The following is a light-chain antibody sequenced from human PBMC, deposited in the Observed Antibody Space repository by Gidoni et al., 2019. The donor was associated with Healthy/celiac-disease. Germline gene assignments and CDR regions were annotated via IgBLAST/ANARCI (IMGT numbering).Light chain of an antibody. J-gene: IGLJ2*01. V-gene: IGLV1-40*01. CDR3: QSYDSSLSGPVV. CDR2: GNS. Sequence: QSVLTQPPSVSGAPGQRVTISCTGSSSNSGAGYDVHWYQQLPGTAPKLLIYGNSTLPSGVPDRFSGSTSGTSASLAITGLQAEDEADYYCQSYDSSLSGPVVFGGGTKLTVL. CDR1: SSNSGAGYD.